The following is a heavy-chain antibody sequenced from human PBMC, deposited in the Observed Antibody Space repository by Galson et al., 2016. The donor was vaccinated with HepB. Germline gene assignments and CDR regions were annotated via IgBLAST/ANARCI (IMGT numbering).Heavy chain of an antibody. Sequence: SLRLSCAASGFTFSYYGMHWVRQAPGKGLEWVTIISHDGGLKFYADSVKGRFTISRDNNKNTLYLQMNSLTIYDTGVYYCAKADAAEGTNWFDPWSQGTLVTVSS. D-gene: IGHD6-13*01. CDR3: AKADAAEGTNWFDP. CDR2: ISHDGGLK. V-gene: IGHV3-30*18. J-gene: IGHJ5*02. CDR1: GFTFSYYG.